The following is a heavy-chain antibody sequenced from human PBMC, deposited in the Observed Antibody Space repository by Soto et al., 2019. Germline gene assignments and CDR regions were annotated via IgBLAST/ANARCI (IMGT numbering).Heavy chain of an antibody. D-gene: IGHD4-4*01. Sequence: EVQLLESGGGLVQPGGSLRLSCAASGFTFNAYAMTWVRQAPGKGLEWVSAIGGSGGNRYYAASVKGRFTLSRDNSKQTIDLQMSRLRVEDTAVYYCARVASDYINSVDHWGQGILVTVSS. V-gene: IGHV3-23*01. CDR3: ARVASDYINSVDH. CDR1: GFTFNAYA. CDR2: IGGSGGNR. J-gene: IGHJ4*02.